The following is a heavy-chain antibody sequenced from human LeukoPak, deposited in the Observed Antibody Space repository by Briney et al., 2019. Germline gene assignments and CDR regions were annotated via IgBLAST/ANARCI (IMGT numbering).Heavy chain of an antibody. D-gene: IGHD6-13*01. Sequence: SVKVSCKASGGTFSSYAISWVRQAPGQGLEWMGGIIPIFGTANYAQKFQGRVTITTDESTSTAYMELSSLRSEDTAVYYCARADRAGYSSSWYAFDIWGQGTMVTVSS. CDR1: GGTFSSYA. CDR3: ARADRAGYSSSWYAFDI. V-gene: IGHV1-69*05. CDR2: IIPIFGTA. J-gene: IGHJ3*02.